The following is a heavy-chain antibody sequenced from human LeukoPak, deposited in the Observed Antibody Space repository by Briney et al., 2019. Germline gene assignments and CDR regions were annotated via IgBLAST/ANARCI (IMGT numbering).Heavy chain of an antibody. CDR3: AREWAKRGNFDY. CDR1: GFTFSSYG. J-gene: IGHJ4*02. V-gene: IGHV3-30*02. Sequence: GGSLRLSCAASGFTFSSYGMYWVRQAPGKGLEWVAYVGYNGRNTNFGDSVKGRFTISRDNSKNTLFLQMNSLRPEDTAVYYCAREWAKRGNFDYWGQGTLVTVSS. D-gene: IGHD3-10*01. CDR2: VGYNGRNT.